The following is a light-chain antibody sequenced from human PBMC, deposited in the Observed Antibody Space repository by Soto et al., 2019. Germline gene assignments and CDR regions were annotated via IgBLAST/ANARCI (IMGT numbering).Light chain of an antibody. CDR2: AAS. CDR1: QGIRND. Sequence: AIQMTQSPSSLSASVGDRVTITCRASQGIRNDLGWYQQKPGKAPKLLIYAASNLQSGVPSRFSGSGSGTDFTLTISSLQPEDFATYYCQQRSNWPSITFGQGTRLEIK. J-gene: IGKJ5*01. CDR3: QQRSNWPSIT. V-gene: IGKV1-6*01.